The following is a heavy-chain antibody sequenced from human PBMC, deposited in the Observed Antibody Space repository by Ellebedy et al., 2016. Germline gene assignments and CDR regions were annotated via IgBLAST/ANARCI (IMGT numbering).Heavy chain of an antibody. CDR3: ARASGSYPGSFGY. CDR1: GGSFSGYY. Sequence: SETLSLTCAVYGGSFSGYYWSWIRQSPGKGLEWIGQIYQSGVTNYSPSLKSRVTISVDTSKNQFSLKLTSVTAADTAVYFCARASGSYPGSFGYWGQGTLVTVSS. V-gene: IGHV4-34*01. CDR2: IYQSGVT. J-gene: IGHJ4*02. D-gene: IGHD1-26*01.